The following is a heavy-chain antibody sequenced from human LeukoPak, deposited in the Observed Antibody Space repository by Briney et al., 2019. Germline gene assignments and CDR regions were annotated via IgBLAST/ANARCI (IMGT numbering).Heavy chain of an antibody. V-gene: IGHV3-53*01. J-gene: IGHJ4*02. CDR3: VRDNPTYYDFWSGYYLDY. CDR2: IYSGGST. Sequence: PGGSLRLSCAASGFTVSSNYMSWVRQAPGKGLEWVSVIYSGGSTYYADSVKGRFTISRDNSKNTLYLQMNSLRAEDTAVYYCVRDNPTYYDFWSGYYLDYWGLGTLVTVSS. CDR1: GFTVSSNY. D-gene: IGHD3-3*01.